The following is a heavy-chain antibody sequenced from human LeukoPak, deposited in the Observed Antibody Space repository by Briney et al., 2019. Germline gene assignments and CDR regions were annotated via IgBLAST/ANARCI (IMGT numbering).Heavy chain of an antibody. CDR1: GFTFSSYG. D-gene: IGHD3-9*01. Sequence: PGGSLRLSCAASGFTFSSYGMHWVRQAPGKGLEWVAVISYDGSNKYYADSVKGRFTISRDNSKNTLYLQMNSLRAEDTAVYYCAKVLRYFDWYYYYGMDVWGQGTTVTVSS. CDR2: ISYDGSNK. J-gene: IGHJ6*02. V-gene: IGHV3-30*18. CDR3: AKVLRYFDWYYYYGMDV.